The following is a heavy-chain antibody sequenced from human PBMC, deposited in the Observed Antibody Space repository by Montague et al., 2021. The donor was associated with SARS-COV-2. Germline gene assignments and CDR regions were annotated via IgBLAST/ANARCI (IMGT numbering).Heavy chain of an antibody. J-gene: IGHJ3*01. CDR2: ITVNGSYI. CDR1: GFAFISYT. Sequence: SLRLSCAASGFAFISYTMNWVRQAPGKGLEWVSSITVNGSYIYYADSVKGRFAISRDNAKNSLYLQMNSLRAEDTAVYYCARALMINMVVDGAFDVWGPGTMVTVSS. CDR3: ARALMINMVVDGAFDV. V-gene: IGHV3-21*01. D-gene: IGHD3-10*01.